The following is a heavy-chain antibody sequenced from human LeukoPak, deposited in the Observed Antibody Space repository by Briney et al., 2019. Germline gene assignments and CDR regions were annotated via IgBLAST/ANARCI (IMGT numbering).Heavy chain of an antibody. J-gene: IGHJ4*02. CDR2: INSDSGGT. CDR3: ARDTITVTTPYFDY. CDR1: GYTFTGYY. D-gene: IGHD4-17*01. V-gene: IGHV1-2*02. Sequence: ASVKVSCKASGYTFTGYYIDWLRQAPGQGLEWMGWINSDSGGTKYAQKFQGRVTMTRDTSSSTAYMELISLRSDDTAFCYCARDTITVTTPYFDYWGQGTLV.